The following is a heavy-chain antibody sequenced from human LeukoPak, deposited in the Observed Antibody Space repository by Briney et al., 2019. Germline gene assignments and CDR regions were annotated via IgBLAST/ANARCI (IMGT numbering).Heavy chain of an antibody. J-gene: IGHJ4*02. V-gene: IGHV4-38-2*01. Sequence: SETLSLTCAVSGYSISSGYYWGWIRQPPGKGLGWIGSIYHSGSTYYNPSLKSRVTISVDTSKNQFSLKLSSVTAADTAVYYCARRRGRSYDILTGNSNYFDYWGQGTLVTVSS. D-gene: IGHD3-9*01. CDR1: GYSISSGYY. CDR2: IYHSGST. CDR3: ARRRGRSYDILTGNSNYFDY.